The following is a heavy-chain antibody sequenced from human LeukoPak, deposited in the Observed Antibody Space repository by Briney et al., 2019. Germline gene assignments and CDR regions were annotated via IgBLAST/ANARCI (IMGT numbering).Heavy chain of an antibody. V-gene: IGHV3-48*03. CDR1: GFTFSSYE. D-gene: IGHD6-13*01. Sequence: GGSLRLSCAASGFTFSSYEMNWVRQAPGKGLEWVSYISSSGSTIYYADSVKGRFTISRDNAKNSLYLQMNSLRAEDTAVYYCARTGAPRKLVPFDYWGQGTLVTVSS. CDR3: ARTGAPRKLVPFDY. CDR2: ISSSGSTI. J-gene: IGHJ4*02.